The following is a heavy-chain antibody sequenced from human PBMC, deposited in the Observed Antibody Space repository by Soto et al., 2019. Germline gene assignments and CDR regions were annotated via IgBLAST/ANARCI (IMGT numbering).Heavy chain of an antibody. Sequence: EVQLVESGGGLVQPGGSLRPSCAASGFTFSRYDIHWVRQGTGKGLEWVSGIGTGGDTYYAGSVKGRFTISRENAKSSAYLQMNSLRAGDTAVYYCARGALGFDPWGQGILVTVSS. CDR2: IGTGGDT. J-gene: IGHJ5*02. CDR1: GFTFSRYD. CDR3: ARGALGFDP. V-gene: IGHV3-13*04. D-gene: IGHD6-6*01.